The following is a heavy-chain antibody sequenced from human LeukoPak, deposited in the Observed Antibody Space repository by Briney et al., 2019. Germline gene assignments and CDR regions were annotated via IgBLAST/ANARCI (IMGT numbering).Heavy chain of an antibody. D-gene: IGHD3-10*01. CDR1: GYTFTSYG. J-gene: IGHJ6*02. V-gene: IGHV1-18*01. CDR3: ARAHYGSGSYYIYYYYGMDV. Sequence: GASVKVSCKASGYTFTSYGISWVRQAPGQGLEWMGWISAYNGNTNYAQKLQGRVTMTTDTSTSTAYMELSSLRSEDTAVYYCARAHYGSGSYYIYYYYGMDVWGQGTTVTVSS. CDR2: ISAYNGNT.